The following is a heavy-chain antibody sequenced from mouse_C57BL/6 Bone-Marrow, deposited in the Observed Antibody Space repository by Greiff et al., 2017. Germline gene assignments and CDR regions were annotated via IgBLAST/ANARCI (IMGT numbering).Heavy chain of an antibody. D-gene: IGHD2-2*01. CDR2: INPGSGGT. J-gene: IGHJ2*01. Sequence: QVQLQQSGAELVRPGTSVKVSCKASGYAFTNYLIEWVKQRPGQGLEWIGVINPGSGGTNYNEKFKGKATLTADKSSSTAYMQLSSLTAEDSAVYFCARSHDGYGGFDWGQGTTLTVSS. V-gene: IGHV1-54*01. CDR1: GYAFTNYL. CDR3: ARSHDGYGGFD.